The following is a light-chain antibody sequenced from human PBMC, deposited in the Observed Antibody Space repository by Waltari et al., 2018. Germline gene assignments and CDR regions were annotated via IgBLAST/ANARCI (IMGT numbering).Light chain of an antibody. V-gene: IGKV1-39*01. CDR2: AAP. CDR1: QSISSY. J-gene: IGKJ1*01. CDR3: QQSYRSPPT. Sequence: DIQMTQSPSSLSASVGDRVTITCRASQSISSYLNWYQQKPGKAPKLLIYAAPSLQSGVPSRFSGSGSGTDFTLTISSLQPEDFATYYCQQSYRSPPTFGQGTKVEIK.